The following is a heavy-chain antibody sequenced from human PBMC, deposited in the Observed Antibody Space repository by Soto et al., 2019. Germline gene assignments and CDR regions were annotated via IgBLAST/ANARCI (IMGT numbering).Heavy chain of an antibody. V-gene: IGHV3-23*01. CDR2: ISGSGGST. CDR3: AKDTWGKVAFPLPGDYVRAVDY. Sequence: EVQLLESGGGLVQPGGSLRLSCAASGFTFSSYAMSWVRQAPGKGLEWVSAISGSGGSTYYADSVKGRFTISRDNSKNTLDLQMNSLRAEDTAVYYCAKDTWGKVAFPLPGDYVRAVDYWGQGTLVTVSS. D-gene: IGHD4-17*01. J-gene: IGHJ4*02. CDR1: GFTFSSYA.